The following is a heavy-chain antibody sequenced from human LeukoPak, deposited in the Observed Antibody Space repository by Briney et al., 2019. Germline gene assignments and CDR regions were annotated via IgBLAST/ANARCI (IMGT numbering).Heavy chain of an antibody. V-gene: IGHV4-34*01. D-gene: IGHD3-10*01. CDR2: INHSGST. Sequence: PSETLSLTCAVWGLHFSGYYWSWIRQPPGKGLDWIGEINHSGSTNYNPSLKRRVTISVDTSKNQFSLKLCSVTAADTAVYDWARERRITMVRGVIITGWFDPWGQGTLVTASS. CDR3: ARERRITMVRGVIITGWFDP. CDR1: GLHFSGYY. J-gene: IGHJ5*02.